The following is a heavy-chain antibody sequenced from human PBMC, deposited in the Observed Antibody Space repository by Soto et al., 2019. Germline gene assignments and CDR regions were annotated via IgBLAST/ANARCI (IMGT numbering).Heavy chain of an antibody. CDR3: AKWYTYNYDSPAFSRFDC. J-gene: IGHJ4*02. CDR2: ISGGGVGP. D-gene: IGHD3-16*01. CDR1: GFTFSSYA. V-gene: IGHV3-23*01. Sequence: GGSLRLSCVASGFTFSSYAMTWVRQAPGKGLEWVSAISGGGVGPSYADSVKGRFTISRDNSKNTLYLHMNSLRAEDTAVYYCAKWYTYNYDSPAFSRFDCWGQGTLVTVSS.